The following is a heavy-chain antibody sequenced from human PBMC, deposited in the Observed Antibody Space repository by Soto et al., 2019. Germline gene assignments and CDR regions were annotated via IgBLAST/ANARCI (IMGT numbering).Heavy chain of an antibody. V-gene: IGHV4-4*02. CDR3: ARSGSYGGGYFDH. D-gene: IGHD1-26*01. CDR1: GGSISSSNW. Sequence: QVQLQESGPGLVKPSGTLSLTCAVSGGSISSSNWWSWVRQPPGKGLEWIGEIYHSGSTNYNPSLKSRPPVSLAKSKTPCSLKLTSVTAADTAVYYCARSGSYGGGYFDHWGQGALVTVSS. J-gene: IGHJ4*02. CDR2: IYHSGST.